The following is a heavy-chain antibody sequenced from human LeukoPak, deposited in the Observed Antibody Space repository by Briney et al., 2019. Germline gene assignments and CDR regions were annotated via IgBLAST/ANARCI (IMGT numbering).Heavy chain of an antibody. J-gene: IGHJ3*02. CDR3: ARERSASPAFGI. Sequence: PSETLSLTCTVSGGSIGTFYWHWIRQHPGKGLEWLGYIYSGRAIYNPSLKSRVTMTVNTAKNQFSLRLTSVNAADAAVYYCARERSASPAFGIWGQGTGVSVSS. CDR2: IYSGRA. V-gene: IGHV4-59*01. CDR1: GGSIGTFY.